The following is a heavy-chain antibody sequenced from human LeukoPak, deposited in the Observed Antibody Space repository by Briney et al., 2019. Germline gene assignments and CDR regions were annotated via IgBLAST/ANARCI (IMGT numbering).Heavy chain of an antibody. J-gene: IGHJ4*02. CDR2: ISYDGSNK. D-gene: IGHD3-22*01. V-gene: IGHV3-30-3*01. CDR1: GFTFSSYA. Sequence: GGSLRLSCAASGFTFSSYAMHWVRQAPGKGLEWVAVISYDGSNKYYADSVKGRFTISRDNSKNTLYLQMNSLRAEDTAVYYCARSGARYYDSSALDYRGQGTLVTVSS. CDR3: ARSGARYYDSSALDY.